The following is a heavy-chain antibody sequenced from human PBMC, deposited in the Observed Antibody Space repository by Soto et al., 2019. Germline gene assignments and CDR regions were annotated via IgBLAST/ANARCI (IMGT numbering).Heavy chain of an antibody. Sequence: HPGGSLRLSCAASGFTFNNYAMSWVRQAPGKGLDWISAISAGGASTYYADSVKGRFTISRDNSKNTLYLQMHSLRAEDTAVYYCAKVHSSGDYFPEYWGQGTLVTVSS. D-gene: IGHD3-22*01. V-gene: IGHV3-23*01. CDR1: GFTFNNYA. J-gene: IGHJ4*02. CDR2: ISAGGAST. CDR3: AKVHSSGDYFPEY.